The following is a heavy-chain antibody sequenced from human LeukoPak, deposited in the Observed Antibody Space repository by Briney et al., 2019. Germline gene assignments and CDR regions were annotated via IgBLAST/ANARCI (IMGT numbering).Heavy chain of an antibody. Sequence: GGSLRLSCAASGFSLSTYWMSWVRQAPGKGLEWVANIKQDESEKDYVDSVKGRFTISRDNAKNSLYLQMNSLRAEDTAVYYCAREVSSGWSYYFDYWGQGTLVTVSS. CDR1: GFSLSTYW. CDR3: AREVSSGWSYYFDY. V-gene: IGHV3-7*01. J-gene: IGHJ4*02. CDR2: IKQDESEK. D-gene: IGHD6-19*01.